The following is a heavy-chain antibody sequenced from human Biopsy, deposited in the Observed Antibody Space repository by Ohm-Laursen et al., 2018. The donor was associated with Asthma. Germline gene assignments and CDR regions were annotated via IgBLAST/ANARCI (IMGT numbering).Heavy chain of an antibody. CDR2: LIPVLGTP. CDR3: ARGYRGSDRIVYYYSGLEV. J-gene: IGHJ6*02. V-gene: IGHV1-69*13. D-gene: IGHD5-12*01. Sequence: SVKVSCKASGGTFSSNSINWVRQAPGQGLEWMGGLIPVLGTPDHAQMFEGRVTITADESTSTAYMELSSLSSEDTAADYCARGYRGSDRIVYYYSGLEVWGQGTTVTVSS. CDR1: GGTFSSNS.